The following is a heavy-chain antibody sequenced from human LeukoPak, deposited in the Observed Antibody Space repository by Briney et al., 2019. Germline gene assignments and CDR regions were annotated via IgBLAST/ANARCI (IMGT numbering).Heavy chain of an antibody. Sequence: GGSLRLSCAASGFTFSSYAMSWVRQAPGKGLEWVSTITTSGGGTYYADSVKGRFSISRDNSKHTAYLQMNSLKAEDTAVYYCARVGGTDAYDIWGQGTMVTVSS. CDR1: GFTFSSYA. J-gene: IGHJ3*02. D-gene: IGHD1-26*01. CDR3: ARVGGTDAYDI. CDR2: ITTSGGGT. V-gene: IGHV3-23*01.